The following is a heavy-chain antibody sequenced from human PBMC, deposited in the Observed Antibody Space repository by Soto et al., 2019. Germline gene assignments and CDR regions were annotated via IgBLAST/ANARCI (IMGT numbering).Heavy chain of an antibody. D-gene: IGHD4-17*01. Sequence: PGGSLRLSCAASGFTFSSYAMHWVRQAPGKGLEWVAVISYDGSKKHYADSVKGRFTISRDNSKNTLYLQMNSLRVEDTAVYYCAREHGPDYDDYGALSSHSFDIWGQGTMVTVSS. J-gene: IGHJ3*02. CDR3: AREHGPDYDDYGALSSHSFDI. V-gene: IGHV3-30*04. CDR2: ISYDGSKK. CDR1: GFTFSSYA.